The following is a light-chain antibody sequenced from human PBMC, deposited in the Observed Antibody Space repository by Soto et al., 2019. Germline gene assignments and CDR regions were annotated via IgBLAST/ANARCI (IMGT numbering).Light chain of an antibody. CDR1: SSDVGGHNY. V-gene: IGLV2-8*01. J-gene: IGLJ3*02. CDR2: EVS. CDR3: SSTAGNNNLV. Sequence: QSVLTQSPSASGSPGQSVTISCTGTSSDVGGHNYVSWYQHHPGKAPKLIIYEVSKRPSGVPDRFPGSKSGNTASLTVSGLQAEDEAVYYCSSTAGNNNLVFGGGTKLTVL.